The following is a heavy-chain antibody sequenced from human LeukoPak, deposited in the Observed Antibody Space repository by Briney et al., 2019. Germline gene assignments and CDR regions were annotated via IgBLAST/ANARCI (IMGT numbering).Heavy chain of an antibody. Sequence: GGSLRLSCAASGFTFTTFAMSWVRQAPGKGLEWVSAITASAIGTYYADSVKGRFTVSRDNSKTTLYLQMNSLRAEDTAVYYCARDGGYFDYWGRGTLVTVSS. J-gene: IGHJ4*02. V-gene: IGHV3-23*01. CDR3: ARDGGYFDY. CDR1: GFTFTTFA. CDR2: ITASAIGT.